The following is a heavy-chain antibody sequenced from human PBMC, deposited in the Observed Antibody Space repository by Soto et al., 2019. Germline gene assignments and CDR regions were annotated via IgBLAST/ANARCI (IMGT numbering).Heavy chain of an antibody. CDR3: AHSIGGDYDILTGYYGPYYFDY. CDR1: GFSLSTSGVG. V-gene: IGHV2-5*02. CDR2: IYWDDDK. Sequence: SGPTLVNPTQTLTLTCTFSGFSLSTSGVGVGWIRQPPGKALEWLALIYWDDDKRYSPSLKSRLTITKDTSKNQVVLTMTNMDPVDTATYYCAHSIGGDYDILTGYYGPYYFDYWGQGTLVTVS. D-gene: IGHD3-9*01. J-gene: IGHJ4*02.